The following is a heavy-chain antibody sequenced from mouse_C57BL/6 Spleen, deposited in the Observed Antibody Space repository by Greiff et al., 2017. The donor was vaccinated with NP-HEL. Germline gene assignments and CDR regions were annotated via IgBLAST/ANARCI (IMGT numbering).Heavy chain of an antibody. J-gene: IGHJ2*01. D-gene: IGHD1-1*01. Sequence: QVQLQQSGPELVKPGASVKISCKASGYAFSSSWMNWVKQRPGKGLEWIGRIYPGDGDTNYNGKFKGKATLTADKSSSTAYMQLRSLTSEDSAVYFCARSYYGSSFDYWGQGTTLTVSS. V-gene: IGHV1-82*01. CDR1: GYAFSSSW. CDR3: ARSYYGSSFDY. CDR2: IYPGDGDT.